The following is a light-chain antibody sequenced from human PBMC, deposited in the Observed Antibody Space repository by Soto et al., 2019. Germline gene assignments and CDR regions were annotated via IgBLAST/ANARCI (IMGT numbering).Light chain of an antibody. V-gene: IGKV1-27*01. CDR2: AAS. Sequence: DIQMTQSPSSLSASVGDRVTITCRARQGISNYLAWYQMKPGKAPKLLIYAASTLHSGVPSRFSGSGSGTDFTLTITSLQAEDVATYYCQKFDGAPWTFGQGTKVEIK. CDR1: QGISNY. CDR3: QKFDGAPWT. J-gene: IGKJ1*01.